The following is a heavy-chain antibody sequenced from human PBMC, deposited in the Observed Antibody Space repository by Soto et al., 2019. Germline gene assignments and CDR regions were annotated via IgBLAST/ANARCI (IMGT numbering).Heavy chain of an antibody. CDR2: IHHSGST. Sequence: SETLSLTCAVSGGSISSSNWWSWVRQPPGKGLEWIGEIHHSGSTNYNPSLKSRVTISVDKSKNQFSLKLSSVTAADTAVYYCASDSRASDAFDIWGQGTMVTVSS. J-gene: IGHJ3*02. CDR3: ASDSRASDAFDI. CDR1: GGSISSSNW. V-gene: IGHV4-4*02.